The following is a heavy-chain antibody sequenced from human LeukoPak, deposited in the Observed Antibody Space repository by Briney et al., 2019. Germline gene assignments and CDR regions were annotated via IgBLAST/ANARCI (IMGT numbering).Heavy chain of an antibody. Sequence: GGSLRLSCAASGFTFSSYNMYWVRQAPGQGLEWVSSITSNGGYIYYADSVKGRFTISRDNAKSSLYLQMNSLRPEDTAVYYCAKDLGYDSSGYNNYWGQGTLVTVPS. CDR3: AKDLGYDSSGYNNY. D-gene: IGHD3-22*01. CDR2: ITSNGGYI. CDR1: GFTFSSYN. V-gene: IGHV3-21*01. J-gene: IGHJ4*02.